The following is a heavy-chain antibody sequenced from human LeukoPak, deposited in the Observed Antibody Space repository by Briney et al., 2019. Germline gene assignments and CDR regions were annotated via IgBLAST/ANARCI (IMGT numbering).Heavy chain of an antibody. J-gene: IGHJ6*03. V-gene: IGHV1-8*03. CDR3: ARDGGVRAVAGTGTYYYYYMDV. Sequence: ASVKVSCKASGYTFTSYDINWVRQATGQGLEWMGWMNPNSGNTGYAQKFQGRVTITRNTSISTAYMELSSLRSEDTAVYYCARDGGVRAVAGTGTYYYYYMDVWGKGTTVTVSS. CDR2: MNPNSGNT. CDR1: GYTFTSYD. D-gene: IGHD6-19*01.